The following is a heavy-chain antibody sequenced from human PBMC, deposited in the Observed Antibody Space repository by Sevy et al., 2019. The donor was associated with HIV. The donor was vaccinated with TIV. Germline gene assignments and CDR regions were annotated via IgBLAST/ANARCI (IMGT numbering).Heavy chain of an antibody. V-gene: IGHV3-33*03. D-gene: IGHD1-26*01. CDR1: GFSFSHFG. CDR3: AKEEYRGRAVVGTYFDQ. J-gene: IGHJ4*02. Sequence: GSLRLSCAASGFSFSHFGMHWLRQAPGKGPEWVAAIWFDGSRTFTADPVKGRFTISRDNSKNTVNLQMTSLRVEDTAGDYYAKEEYRGRAVVGTYFDQWGQGTLVTVSS. CDR2: IWFDGSRT.